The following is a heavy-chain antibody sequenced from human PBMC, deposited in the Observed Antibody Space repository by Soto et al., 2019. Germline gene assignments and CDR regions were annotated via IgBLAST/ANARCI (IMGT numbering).Heavy chain of an antibody. V-gene: IGHV1-3*01. CDR3: ARGWYYDFWSGPNWFDP. CDR1: GYTFTSYA. J-gene: IGHJ5*02. D-gene: IGHD3-3*01. CDR2: INAGNGNT. Sequence: SVKVSCKASGYTFTSYAMHWVRQAPGQRLERMGWINAGNGNTKYSQKFQGRVTITRDTSASTAYMELSSLRSEDTAVYYCARGWYYDFWSGPNWFDPWGQGTLVTVSS.